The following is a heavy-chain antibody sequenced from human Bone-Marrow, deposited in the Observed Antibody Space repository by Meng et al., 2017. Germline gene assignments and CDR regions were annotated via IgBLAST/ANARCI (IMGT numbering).Heavy chain of an antibody. V-gene: IGHV4-39*01. CDR3: SVGELLPTWFDP. CDR2: FYYSGST. D-gene: IGHD1-26*01. J-gene: IGHJ5*02. CDR1: GGPFSSRSSY. Sequence: QLKWQEPGPGRVKLSETLSLTCTVSGGPFSSRSSYWGWIRPPPGKGLEWMGSFYYSGSTFSNPSLKNRVTISVETSKKQFSLTLSSVTAADTAVYYCSVGELLPTWFDPWGQGTLVTVSS.